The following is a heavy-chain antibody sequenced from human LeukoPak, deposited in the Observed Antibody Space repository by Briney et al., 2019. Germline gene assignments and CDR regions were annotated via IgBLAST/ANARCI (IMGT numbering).Heavy chain of an antibody. Sequence: GGSLRLSCAASGFTFSSYWMYWVRQAPGKGLVWVSRINSDESSTSYADSVKGRFTISRDNAKNTVYLQMSSLRVDDTAVYYCAKAASSSWPSYYYGMDVSGQGTTVTVSS. V-gene: IGHV3-74*01. CDR3: AKAASSSWPSYYYGMDV. CDR2: INSDESST. J-gene: IGHJ6*02. CDR1: GFTFSSYW. D-gene: IGHD6-13*01.